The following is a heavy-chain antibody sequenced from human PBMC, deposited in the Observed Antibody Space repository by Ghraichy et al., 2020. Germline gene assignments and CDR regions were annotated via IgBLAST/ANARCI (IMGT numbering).Heavy chain of an antibody. CDR1: GYSISSGYY. CDR3: ARAHSGYDFDGSDWFDP. Sequence: SETLSLTCAVSGYSISSGYYWGWIRQPPGKGLEWIGSIYHSGSTYYNPSLKSRVTISVDTSKNQFSLKLSSVTAADTAVYYCARAHSGYDFDGSDWFDPWGQGTLVTVSS. CDR2: IYHSGST. J-gene: IGHJ5*02. V-gene: IGHV4-38-2*01. D-gene: IGHD5-12*01.